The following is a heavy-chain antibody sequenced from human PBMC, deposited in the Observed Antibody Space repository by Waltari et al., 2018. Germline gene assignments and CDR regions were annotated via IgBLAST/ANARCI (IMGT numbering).Heavy chain of an antibody. CDR2: ISAYNGNT. D-gene: IGHD6-13*01. CDR1: GSTFTSYG. J-gene: IGHJ4*02. Sequence: QVQLVQSGAEVKKPGASVKVSCKASGSTFTSYGTSWLRQSPGQGLEWMGWISAYNGNTNYAQKLQGRVTMTTDTSTSTAYMELRSLRSDDTAVYYCARGVYSSSRGPVGELDYWGQGTLVTVSS. CDR3: ARGVYSSSRGPVGELDY. V-gene: IGHV1-18*01.